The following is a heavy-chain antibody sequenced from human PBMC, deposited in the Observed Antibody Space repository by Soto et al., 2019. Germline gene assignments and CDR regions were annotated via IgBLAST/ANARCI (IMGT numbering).Heavy chain of an antibody. J-gene: IGHJ6*02. V-gene: IGHV1-8*01. CDR1: GYTFTSYD. CDR3: ATRGLSRSSTFRYSYYGKDV. Sequence: QVQLVQSGAEAKKPGASVKVSCKASGYTFTSYDINWVRQATGQGLEWMGWMNPNSGNTDYAQKFQGRVTMTRNTSISTTYTQLCSLRSEDTAVYYCATRGLSRSSTFRYSYYGKDVWGQGTTVTVSS. CDR2: MNPNSGNT. D-gene: IGHD6-6*01.